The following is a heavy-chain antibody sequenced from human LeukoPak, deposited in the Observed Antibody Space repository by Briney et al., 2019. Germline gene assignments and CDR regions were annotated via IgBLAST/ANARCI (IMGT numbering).Heavy chain of an antibody. CDR1: GGSISSSSYY. CDR3: ARRRIDWLFDF. D-gene: IGHD3-9*01. J-gene: IGHJ4*02. Sequence: SETLSLTCTVSGGSISSSSYYWGWIRQPPGKGLEWIGSIYYSGSTYYNPSLKSRVTISVDTSKNQFSLKLSSVTAADTAVYYCARRRIDWLFDFWGQGTLVTVSS. V-gene: IGHV4-39*07. CDR2: IYYSGST.